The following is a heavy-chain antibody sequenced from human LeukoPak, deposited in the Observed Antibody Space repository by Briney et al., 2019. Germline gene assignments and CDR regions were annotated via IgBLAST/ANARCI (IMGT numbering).Heavy chain of an antibody. V-gene: IGHV1-2*02. J-gene: IGHJ5*02. Sequence: ASVKVSCEASGYTFTGYYMHWVRQAPGQGLEWMGWINPNSGGTNYAQKFQGRVTMTRDTSISTAYMELSRLRSDDTAVYYCARDPYYYDSSGYYPNWFDPWGQGTLVTVSS. CDR2: INPNSGGT. CDR1: GYTFTGYY. D-gene: IGHD3-22*01. CDR3: ARDPYYYDSSGYYPNWFDP.